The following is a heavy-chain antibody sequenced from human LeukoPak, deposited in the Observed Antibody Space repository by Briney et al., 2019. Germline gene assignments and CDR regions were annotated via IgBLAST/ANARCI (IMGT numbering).Heavy chain of an antibody. V-gene: IGHV3-9*01. D-gene: IGHD3-3*01. CDR3: AEGPVPTYYDFWSGNYFDY. CDR1: GFTFDDYA. J-gene: IGHJ4*02. CDR2: ISWNSGSI. Sequence: GGSLRLSCAASGFTFDDYAMHWVRQAPGKGLEWVSGISWNSGSIGYADSVKGRFTISRDNAKNSLYLQMNSLRAEDTALYYCAEGPVPTYYDFWSGNYFDYWGQGTLVTVSS.